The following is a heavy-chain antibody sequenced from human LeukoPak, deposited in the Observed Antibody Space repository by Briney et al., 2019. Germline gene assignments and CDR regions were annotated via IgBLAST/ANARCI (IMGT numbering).Heavy chain of an antibody. J-gene: IGHJ3*01. CDR3: ARLGSVVVAIADAFDV. CDR2: ISFSGST. CDR1: GGPISNYY. D-gene: IGHD2-15*01. Sequence: SETLSLTCTISGGPISNYYWTWIRQPPGKGLEWIGYISFSGSTYFNPSLKSRVTMSVDTSKNQFSLRLSSVTATDTAVYYCARLGSVVVAIADAFDVWGQGTMVTVSS. V-gene: IGHV4-59*08.